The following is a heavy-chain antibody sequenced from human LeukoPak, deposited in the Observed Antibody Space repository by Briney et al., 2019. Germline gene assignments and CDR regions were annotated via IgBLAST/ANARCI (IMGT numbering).Heavy chain of an antibody. J-gene: IGHJ3*02. CDR1: GGSINSSDHY. D-gene: IGHD3-3*01. V-gene: IGHV4-39*01. Sequence: SETLSLTCTVSGGSINSSDHYWAWIRQPPGKGLEWIGSKYYSGDTYYSPFLKSRVTISVDTSRNKFALKLNSVTAADTAVYFCARHRLEGDTFDIWGQGTKVTVSS. CDR2: KYYSGDT. CDR3: ARHRLEGDTFDI.